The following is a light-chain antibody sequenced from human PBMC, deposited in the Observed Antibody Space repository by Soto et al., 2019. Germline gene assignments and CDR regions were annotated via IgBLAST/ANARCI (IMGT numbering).Light chain of an antibody. CDR2: DAS. J-gene: IGKJ1*01. V-gene: IGKV1-5*01. Sequence: DVPMIQPPPTLSAHVGDRFIISCLASQSISRWLAWYQQKPGKAPKLLIFDASTVESGVPSRFSGRGSGTVFTLTISSLQPDYYATYYCQQYNNYWTFGQGTKVDIK. CDR1: QSISRW. CDR3: QQYNNYWT.